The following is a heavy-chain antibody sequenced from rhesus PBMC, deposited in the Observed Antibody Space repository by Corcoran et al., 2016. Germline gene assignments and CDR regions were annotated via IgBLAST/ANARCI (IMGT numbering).Heavy chain of an antibody. CDR2: IPYSGST. J-gene: IGHJ6*01. V-gene: IGHV4-122*02. CDR3: ARAGRPYGLDS. D-gene: IGHD2-21*01. CDR1: GGSISSGYYY. Sequence: QVQLQESGPGLVKPSETLSLTCAVSGGSISSGYYYWSWSRLPPGKGLEWIWYIPYSGSTSYNPSLKSRVTISRDTSKNQFSLKLSSVTAADTAVYYCARAGRPYGLDSWGQGVVVTVSS.